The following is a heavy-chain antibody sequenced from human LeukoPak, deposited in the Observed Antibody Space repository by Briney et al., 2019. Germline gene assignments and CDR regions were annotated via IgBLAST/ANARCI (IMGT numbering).Heavy chain of an antibody. D-gene: IGHD2-21*02. Sequence: GGCLRLSCAASGFTFISYGMHWVRQAPGKGLEWVAVISYDGSNKYYADSVKGRFTISRDNSKNTLYLQMNSLRAEDTAFYYCARGHNSRAGVTDCCPLDFWGQGTLVTVSS. CDR2: ISYDGSNK. CDR3: ARGHNSRAGVTDCCPLDF. CDR1: GFTFISYG. V-gene: IGHV3-30*03. J-gene: IGHJ4*02.